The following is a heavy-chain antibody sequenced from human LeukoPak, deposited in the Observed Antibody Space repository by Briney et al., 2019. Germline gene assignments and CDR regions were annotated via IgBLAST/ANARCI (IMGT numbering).Heavy chain of an antibody. CDR3: ARDPNYDFWSGYWAFDI. D-gene: IGHD3-3*01. Sequence: ASVKVSCKASGYTFTSYGISWVRQAPGQGLEWMGWISAYNGNTNYAQKLQGRVTMTTDTSTSTAYMELRSLRSDDTAVYYCARDPNYDFWSGYWAFDIWGQGTMVIVSS. J-gene: IGHJ3*02. V-gene: IGHV1-18*01. CDR2: ISAYNGNT. CDR1: GYTFTSYG.